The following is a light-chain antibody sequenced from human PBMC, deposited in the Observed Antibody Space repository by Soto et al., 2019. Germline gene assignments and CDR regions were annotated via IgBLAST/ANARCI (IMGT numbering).Light chain of an antibody. CDR3: QQGYSSPYT. CDR2: AAT. Sequence: DILMTQSPSSLSASVGDRVTITCRAIETISSFVTWYQHKAGTAPKLLIYAATTVQSGVPSRFSGSGYGTDFTLGIDSLHSEDCATYDCQQGYSSPYTFGQGTTLDIK. V-gene: IGKV1-39*01. CDR1: ETISSF. J-gene: IGKJ2*01.